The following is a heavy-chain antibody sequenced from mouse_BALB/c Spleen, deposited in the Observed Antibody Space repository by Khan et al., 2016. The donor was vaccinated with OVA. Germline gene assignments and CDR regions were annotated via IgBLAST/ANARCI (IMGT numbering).Heavy chain of an antibody. CDR3: PDGNYFGWFAY. CDR1: GYSFTSYW. Sequence: VQLQQSGTVLARPGASVKMSCKASGYSFTSYWMHWVKQRPGQGLEWIGAIYPGNSDTSYNQKFKGKAKLTAVTSASTAYMELSSLTNEDSAVFYCPDGNYFGWFAYWGQGTLVTVSA. CDR2: IYPGNSDT. J-gene: IGHJ3*01. D-gene: IGHD2-1*01. V-gene: IGHV1-5*01.